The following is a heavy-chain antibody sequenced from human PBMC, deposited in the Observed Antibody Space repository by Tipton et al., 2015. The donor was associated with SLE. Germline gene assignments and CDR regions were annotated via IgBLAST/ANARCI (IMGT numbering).Heavy chain of an antibody. J-gene: IGHJ3*02. Sequence: TLSLTCAVYGGSLSGYYWGWIRQPPGKGLEWIGYIHYSGTTHDNPSLKSRVTMSVDMSKNQFSLRLTSVTAADTAVYYCARTLGAIAHTVYDAFDIWGQGKMVTVSS. D-gene: IGHD1-26*01. CDR1: GGSLSGYY. CDR2: IHYSGTT. V-gene: IGHV4-59*01. CDR3: ARTLGAIAHTVYDAFDI.